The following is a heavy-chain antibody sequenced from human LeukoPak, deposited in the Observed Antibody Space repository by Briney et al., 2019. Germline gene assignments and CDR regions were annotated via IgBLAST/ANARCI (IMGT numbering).Heavy chain of an antibody. Sequence: GAPVKASCKPSRYPFTRSYMHWVPQAAGHGLEWRGIINSSGFSTIYAHMFHRRITMTRATSTSTVNSGMSSLRAEDTAEYHCVRDERDGRDTAMQGANNWFDPGRQATLVTVSS. V-gene: IGHV1-46*01. D-gene: IGHD5-18*01. J-gene: IGHJ5*02. CDR2: INSSGFST. CDR1: RYPFTRSY. CDR3: VRDERDGRDTAMQGANNWFDP.